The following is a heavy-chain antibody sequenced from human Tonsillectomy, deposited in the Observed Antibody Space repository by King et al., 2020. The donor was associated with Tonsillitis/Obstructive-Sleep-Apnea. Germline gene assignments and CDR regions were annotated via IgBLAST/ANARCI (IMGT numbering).Heavy chain of an antibody. Sequence: VQLVESGGGLVMPGGSLRLSCAASGFTFSNAWMSWVRQAPGRGLEWVGRIKGKTGGGTTDYAAPVKGRFSISRDDSKNTLYLQMNSLKTEDTAVYYCTTDLRRFTIFGDDYWGQGTLVTVSS. V-gene: IGHV3-15*01. J-gene: IGHJ4*02. CDR3: TTDLRRFTIFGDDY. D-gene: IGHD3-3*01. CDR1: GFTFSNAW. CDR2: IKGKTGGGTT.